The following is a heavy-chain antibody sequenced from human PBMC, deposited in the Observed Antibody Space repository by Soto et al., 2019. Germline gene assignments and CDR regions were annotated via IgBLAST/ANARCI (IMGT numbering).Heavy chain of an antibody. D-gene: IGHD2-15*01. CDR3: ARVGAGIVGGMDV. CDR1: GYTFTRYA. V-gene: IGHV1-3*01. Sequence: QVQLVQSGAEVKKPGASVKVSCKASGYTFTRYAMYWVRQAPGQRPEWMGWINAGNGNTKYSQKFQGRVTITRDTSASTAYMELSSLRSEDTAVYYCARVGAGIVGGMDVWGQGTTVTVSS. CDR2: INAGNGNT. J-gene: IGHJ6*02.